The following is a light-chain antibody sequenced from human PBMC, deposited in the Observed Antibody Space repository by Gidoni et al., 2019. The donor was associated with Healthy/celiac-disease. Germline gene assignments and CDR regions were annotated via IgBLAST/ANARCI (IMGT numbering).Light chain of an antibody. CDR2: AAS. J-gene: IGKJ1*01. CDR1: QGISSY. Sequence: AIRMTQSPSSFSASTGDRVTITCRASQGISSYLAWYQQEPGKAPKLLIYAASTLQSGVPSRFSGSGSGTYFTLTISCLQSEDFATYYCQQYYSYPQTFGQGTKVEIK. V-gene: IGKV1-8*01. CDR3: QQYYSYPQT.